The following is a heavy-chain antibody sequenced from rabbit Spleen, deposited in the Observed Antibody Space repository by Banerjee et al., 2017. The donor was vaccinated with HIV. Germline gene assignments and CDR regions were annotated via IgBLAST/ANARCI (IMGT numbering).Heavy chain of an antibody. D-gene: IGHD4-2*01. CDR3: ARDAAGREDFNL. Sequence: QEQLEESGGDLVKPGASLTLTCKASGLDFSANYWICWVRQAPGKGLEWIACIDVRKTYNSYYATWAKGRFTISKTSSTTVTLQMTSLTAADTATYFCARDAAGREDFNLWGPGTLVTVS. CDR1: GLDFSANYW. CDR2: IDVRKTYNS. J-gene: IGHJ4*01. V-gene: IGHV1S45*01.